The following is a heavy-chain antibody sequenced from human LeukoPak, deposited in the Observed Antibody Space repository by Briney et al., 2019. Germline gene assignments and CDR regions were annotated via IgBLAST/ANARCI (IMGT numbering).Heavy chain of an antibody. D-gene: IGHD1-14*01. V-gene: IGHV3-30-3*01. CDR2: ISYDGSNK. J-gene: IGHJ6*02. CDR3: ARDPAQENQYGMDV. CDR1: GFTFSSYA. Sequence: GGSLRLSCAASGFTFSSYAMHWVRQAPGKGLEGVAVISYDGSNKYYADSVKGRFTISRDNSKNTLYLQMNSLRAEDTAVYYCARDPAQENQYGMDVWGQGTTVTVSS.